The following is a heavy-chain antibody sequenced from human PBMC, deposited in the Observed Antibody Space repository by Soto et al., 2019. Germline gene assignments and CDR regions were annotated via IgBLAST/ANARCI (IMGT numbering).Heavy chain of an antibody. CDR1: GYTFTSYG. CDR3: ARGGPGNYDYYYGMDV. V-gene: IGHV1-18*04. D-gene: IGHD3-16*01. J-gene: IGHJ6*02. CDR2: ISAYNGNT. Sequence: ASVKVSCKASGYTFTSYGISWVRQAPGQGLEWMGWISAYNGNTNYAQKLQGRVTMTTDTSTSTAYMELRSLRSDDTAVYYCARGGPGNYDYYYGMDVWGQGTTVTVSS.